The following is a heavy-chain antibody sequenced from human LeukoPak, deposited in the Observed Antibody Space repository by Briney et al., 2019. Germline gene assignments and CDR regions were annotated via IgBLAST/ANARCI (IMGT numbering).Heavy chain of an antibody. CDR2: INHSGST. CDR3: ARRPFMVRGVRAFDP. Sequence: SETLSLTCAVYGGSFSGYYWSWIRQPPGKGLEWIGEINHSGSTNYNPSLKSRVTISVDTSKNQFSLKLSSVTAADTAAYYCARRPFMVRGVRAFDPWGQGTLVTVSS. D-gene: IGHD3-10*01. V-gene: IGHV4-34*01. CDR1: GGSFSGYY. J-gene: IGHJ5*02.